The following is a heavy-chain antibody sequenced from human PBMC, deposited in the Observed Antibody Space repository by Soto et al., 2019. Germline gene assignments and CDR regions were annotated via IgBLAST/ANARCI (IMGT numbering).Heavy chain of an antibody. J-gene: IGHJ5*02. Sequence: PSETLSLTCTVSGGSISSSSYYWGWIRQPPGKGLEWIGSIYYSGSTYYNPSLKSRVTISVDTSKNQFSLKLSSVTAADTAVYYCARHVPEYCSGGSCYSEPWFDPWGQGTLVTVSS. V-gene: IGHV4-39*01. CDR3: ARHVPEYCSGGSCYSEPWFDP. CDR1: GGSISSSSYY. CDR2: IYYSGST. D-gene: IGHD2-15*01.